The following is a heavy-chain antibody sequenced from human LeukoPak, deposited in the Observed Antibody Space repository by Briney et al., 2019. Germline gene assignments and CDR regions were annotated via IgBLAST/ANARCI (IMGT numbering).Heavy chain of an antibody. CDR2: IYSGGST. D-gene: IGHD6-19*01. CDR1: GFTVSSNY. Sequence: SGGSLRLSCAASGFTVSSNYMSWVRQAPGKGLEWVSVIYSGGSTYYADSVKGRFTISRDNSKNTLYLQMNSLRAEDTAVYYCAKGDGQWLVRYFQHWGQGTLVTVSS. J-gene: IGHJ1*01. V-gene: IGHV3-66*01. CDR3: AKGDGQWLVRYFQH.